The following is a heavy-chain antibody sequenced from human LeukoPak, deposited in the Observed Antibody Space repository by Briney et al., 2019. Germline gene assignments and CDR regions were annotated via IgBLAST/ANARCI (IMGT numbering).Heavy chain of an antibody. J-gene: IGHJ4*02. Sequence: GESLKISCKGSGYSFTTYWIAWVRQMPGKGLEWMGIIYPDDSDIRYSPSFHGQATISADTTISTAYLQWSSLKASDTAMYYCARQGRSVPATASYWGQGALVTVSS. CDR2: IYPDDSDI. CDR1: GYSFTTYW. V-gene: IGHV5-51*01. CDR3: ARQGRSVPATASY. D-gene: IGHD2-21*02.